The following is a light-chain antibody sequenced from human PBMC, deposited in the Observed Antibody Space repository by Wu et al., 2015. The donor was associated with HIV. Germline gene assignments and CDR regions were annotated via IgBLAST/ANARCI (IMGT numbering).Light chain of an antibody. J-gene: IGKJ2*01. V-gene: IGKV3-20*01. Sequence: EIVLTQSPDTLSLSPGEGATLSCRASQSVSGNFLGWFQQKPGQAPRLLIYGASSRATDIPDRFGGSGSGTYFTLNISRLESEDSGMYFCQQYGNSPYTFGQGTKLE. CDR2: GAS. CDR3: QQYGNSPYT. CDR1: QSVSGNF.